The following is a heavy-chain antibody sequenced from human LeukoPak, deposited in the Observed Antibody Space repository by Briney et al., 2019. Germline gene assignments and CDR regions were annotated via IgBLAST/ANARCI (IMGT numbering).Heavy chain of an antibody. J-gene: IGHJ5*02. CDR2: ISAYNGNT. CDR1: GYTFTSYG. CDR3: ARVYNRGSGYENWFDP. D-gene: IGHD3-3*01. Sequence: ASVKVSCKASGYTFTSYGISWVRQAPGQGLEWMGWISAYNGNTNHAQKVQGRVTMTTDTSTSTAYMELRSLRSDDTAVYYCARVYNRGSGYENWFDPWGQGTLVTVSS. V-gene: IGHV1-18*01.